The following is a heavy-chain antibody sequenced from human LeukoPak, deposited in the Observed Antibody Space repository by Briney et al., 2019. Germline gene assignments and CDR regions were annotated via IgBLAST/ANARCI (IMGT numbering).Heavy chain of an antibody. CDR3: AKGGGYEAQYYYYYLDV. CDR1: GFTFLSYG. V-gene: IGHV3-30*02. CDR2: IRYDGSNK. D-gene: IGHD5-12*01. J-gene: IGHJ6*03. Sequence: GGSLRLSCAASGFTFLSYGMHWVRQAPGKGLEWVAFIRYDGSNKYYADSVKGRFTISRDNSKNTLYLQMNSLRAEDTAVYYCAKGGGYEAQYYYYYLDVWGKGTTVTISS.